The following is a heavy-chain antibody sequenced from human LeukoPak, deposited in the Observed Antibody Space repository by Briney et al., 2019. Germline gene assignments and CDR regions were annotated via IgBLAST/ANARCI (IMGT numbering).Heavy chain of an antibody. J-gene: IGHJ4*02. CDR1: GGTFSGYA. CDR3: ARDLAVAGTGPSDY. V-gene: IGHV1-69*06. D-gene: IGHD6-19*01. CDR2: IIPIFGTA. Sequence: SVKVSCKASGGTFSGYAISWVRQAPGQGLEWMGRIIPIFGTANYAQKFQGRVTITADKSTSTAYMELSSLRSEDTAVYYCARDLAVAGTGPSDYWGQGTLVTVSS.